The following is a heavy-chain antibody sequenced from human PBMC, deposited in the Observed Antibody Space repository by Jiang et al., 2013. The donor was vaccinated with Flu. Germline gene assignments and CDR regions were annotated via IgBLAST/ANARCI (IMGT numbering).Heavy chain of an antibody. V-gene: IGHV6-1*01. D-gene: IGHD2-15*01. CDR2: AYYRSKWYI. CDR3: VRGAGAADY. Sequence: SLTCAISGDSVSSNSAAWNWIRQSPSRGLEWLGRAYYRSKWYIDYAMTVKSRIIITPDTSKNQFSLQLNSVTPQDTAVYYCVRGAGAADYWGQGTLVTVSS. CDR1: GDSVSSNSAA. J-gene: IGHJ4*02.